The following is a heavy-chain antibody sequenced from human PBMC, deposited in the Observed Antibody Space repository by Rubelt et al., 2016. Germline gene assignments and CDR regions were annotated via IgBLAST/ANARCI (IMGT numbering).Heavy chain of an antibody. Sequence: GKGLEWVSSIIISSSFIYYADSVKGRFTISRDNAKNSLYLQMNSLRAEDTAVYYCARGTPNYYYGIDVWGQGTTVTVSS. D-gene: IGHD1-1*01. CDR3: ARGTPNYYYGIDV. J-gene: IGHJ6*02. V-gene: IGHV3-21*01. CDR2: IIISSSFI.